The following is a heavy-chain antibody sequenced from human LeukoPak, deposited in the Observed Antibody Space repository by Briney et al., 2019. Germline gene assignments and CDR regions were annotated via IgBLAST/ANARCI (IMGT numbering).Heavy chain of an antibody. D-gene: IGHD3-3*01. Sequence: SETLSLTCAVSGYSISSGYYWGWIRQPPGKGLEWIGSIYHSGSTFYNPSLKSRVTISVDTSKNQFSLKMSSVTAADTAVYYCARHPSGYVDYWGQGTLVTVSS. CDR3: ARHPSGYVDY. V-gene: IGHV4-38-2*01. CDR2: IYHSGST. CDR1: GYSISSGYY. J-gene: IGHJ4*02.